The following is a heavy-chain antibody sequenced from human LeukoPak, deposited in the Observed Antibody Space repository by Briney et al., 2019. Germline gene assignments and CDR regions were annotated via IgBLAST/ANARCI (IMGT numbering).Heavy chain of an antibody. CDR1: GDSVSSNSAA. Sequence: SQTLSLTCAISGDSVSSNSAAWNWIRQSPSRGLEWLGRTYYRSKWYNAYAVSVKSRISINPDTSKNQFSLHLNSVTPEDTAICYCARDYYYGMDVWGQGTTVTVSS. J-gene: IGHJ6*02. V-gene: IGHV6-1*01. CDR2: TYYRSKWYN. CDR3: ARDYYYGMDV.